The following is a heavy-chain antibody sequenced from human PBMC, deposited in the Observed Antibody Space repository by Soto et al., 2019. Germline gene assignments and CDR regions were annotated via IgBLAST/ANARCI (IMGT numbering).Heavy chain of an antibody. Sequence: EVQLVESGGGLVKPGGSLRLSCAASGFTFSSYSMNWVRQAPGKGLEWVSSISSSSSYIYYADSVKGRFTISRDNAKNSLYLQMNSLRAEDTAVYYCARDLSGWSHYYYYGMDVWGQGTTVTVSS. V-gene: IGHV3-21*01. D-gene: IGHD6-19*01. CDR3: ARDLSGWSHYYYYGMDV. CDR1: GFTFSSYS. J-gene: IGHJ6*02. CDR2: ISSSSSYI.